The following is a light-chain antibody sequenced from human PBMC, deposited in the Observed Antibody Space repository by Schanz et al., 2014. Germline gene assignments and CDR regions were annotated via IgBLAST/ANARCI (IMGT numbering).Light chain of an antibody. CDR2: AAS. Sequence: AIRMTQSPSSLSASTGDRVTLTCRASQGISSYLAWYQQKPGKAPNLLIYAASTLQSGVPSRFSGSESGTDFTLTISSLQSEDFATYYCQQYYSYPRTFGQGTKVEIK. CDR1: QGISSY. J-gene: IGKJ1*01. V-gene: IGKV1-8*01. CDR3: QQYYSYPRT.